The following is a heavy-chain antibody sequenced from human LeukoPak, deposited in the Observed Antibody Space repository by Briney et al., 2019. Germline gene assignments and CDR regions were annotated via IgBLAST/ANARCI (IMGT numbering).Heavy chain of an antibody. CDR2: INWNGGRT. D-gene: IGHD3-10*01. V-gene: IGHV3-20*04. Sequence: GGSLRLSCAASGFTFNDYGMSWVRQAPGEGLEWVSGINWNGGRTGYADSMKGRFIISRDNAKNSLYLQMNSLRAEDTAVYYCARAGYGSGSYLDYYYMDVWGKGTTVTVSS. CDR3: ARAGYGSGSYLDYYYMDV. CDR1: GFTFNDYG. J-gene: IGHJ6*03.